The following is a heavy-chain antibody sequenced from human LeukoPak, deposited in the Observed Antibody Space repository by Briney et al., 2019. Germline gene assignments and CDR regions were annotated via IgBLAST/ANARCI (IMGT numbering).Heavy chain of an antibody. V-gene: IGHV1-18*01. Sequence: ASVKVSCKASGYTFTTNGISWVRQAPGQGLEWMGWISAYSGNTIYAQKLQGRVTMTTDTSTTTAYMELRSLRSDDTAVYYCARHPGYCSGGSCLYYFDYWGQGTLVTVSS. J-gene: IGHJ4*02. CDR2: ISAYSGNT. D-gene: IGHD2-15*01. CDR3: ARHPGYCSGGSCLYYFDY. CDR1: GYTFTTNG.